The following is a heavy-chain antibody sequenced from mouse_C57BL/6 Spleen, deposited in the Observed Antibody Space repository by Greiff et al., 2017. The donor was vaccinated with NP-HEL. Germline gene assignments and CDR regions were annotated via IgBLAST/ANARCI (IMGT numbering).Heavy chain of an antibody. V-gene: IGHV1-50*01. CDR2: IDPSDSYT. D-gene: IGHD1-1*01. CDR3: ARRSGSSSVDY. J-gene: IGHJ4*01. CDR1: GYTFTSYW. Sequence: VQLQQSGAELVKPGASVKLSCKASGYTFTSYWMQWVKQRPGQGLEWIGEIDPSDSYTNYNQKFKGKATLTVDTSSSTAYMQLSSLTSEDSAVYYCARRSGSSSVDYWGQGTSVTVSS.